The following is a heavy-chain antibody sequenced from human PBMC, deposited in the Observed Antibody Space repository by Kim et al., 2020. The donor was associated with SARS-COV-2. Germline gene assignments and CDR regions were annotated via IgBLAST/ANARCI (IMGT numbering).Heavy chain of an antibody. CDR3: ARDLGLGSTSSRDY. Sequence: GGSLRLSCASSGFTFSSYAMHWVRQAPGKGLEWVAVISYDGSNKYYADSVKGRFTISRDNSKNTLYLQMNSLRAEDTAVYYCARDLGLGSTSSRDYWGQG. J-gene: IGHJ4*02. V-gene: IGHV3-30-3*01. CDR2: ISYDGSNK. D-gene: IGHD2-2*01. CDR1: GFTFSSYA.